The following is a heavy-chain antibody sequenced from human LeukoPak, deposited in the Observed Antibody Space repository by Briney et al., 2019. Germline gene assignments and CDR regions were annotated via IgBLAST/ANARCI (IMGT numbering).Heavy chain of an antibody. Sequence: GGSLRLSCAASGFTFSSYGMHWVRQAPGQGLEWVAVIWYDGSNKYYADSVKGRFTISRDNSKNTLYLQMNSLRAEDTAVYYCARGLSNGSGHEAIWGPGTLFTVSS. CDR2: IWYDGSNK. J-gene: IGHJ4*02. CDR1: GFTFSSYG. V-gene: IGHV3-33*01. CDR3: ARGLSNGSGHEAI. D-gene: IGHD3-10*01.